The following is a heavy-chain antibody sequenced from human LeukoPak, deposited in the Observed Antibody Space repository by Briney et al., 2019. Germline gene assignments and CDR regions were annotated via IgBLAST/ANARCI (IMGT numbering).Heavy chain of an antibody. CDR1: GGSISSYY. J-gene: IGHJ6*02. CDR3: ARDRPGATSYYGMDV. V-gene: IGHV4-59*01. Sequence: SETLSLTCTVSGGSISSYYWSWIRQPPGKGLEWIGYIYYSGSTNYNTSLKSRVTISVDTSKNQFSLKLSSVTAADTAVYYCARDRPGATSYYGMDVWGQGTTVTVSS. CDR2: IYYSGST. D-gene: IGHD1-26*01.